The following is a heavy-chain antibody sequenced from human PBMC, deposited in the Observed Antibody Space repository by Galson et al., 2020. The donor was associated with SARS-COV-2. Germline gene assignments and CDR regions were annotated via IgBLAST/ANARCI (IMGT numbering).Heavy chain of an antibody. CDR1: GFTFSDAF. J-gene: IGHJ4*02. D-gene: IGHD3-22*01. CDR3: THDSSGYFTFHY. CDR2: IKSKRGGETR. V-gene: IGHV3-15*05. Sequence: GGSLRLSCAVSGFTFSDAFMVWVRQAPGKGLEWVGRIKSKRGGETRDYAAPLKGRFSISRDDSKNTVYLQISSLQTEDTAVYFCTHDSSGYFTFHYWGQGALVTVSS.